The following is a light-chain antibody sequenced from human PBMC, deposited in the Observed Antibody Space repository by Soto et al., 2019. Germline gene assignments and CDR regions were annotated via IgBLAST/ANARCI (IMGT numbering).Light chain of an antibody. CDR2: NTL. Sequence: EIVLTQSPGSLSLSPGDRATLSCRASQSVSTNLAWYQQRPGQAPRLLIYNTLTRATGIPARFSGSGSETEFTLTISSLQSEDFAFYHCQQCNNWPQTFGQGTKVDI. CDR3: QQCNNWPQT. CDR1: QSVSTN. J-gene: IGKJ1*01. V-gene: IGKV3-15*01.